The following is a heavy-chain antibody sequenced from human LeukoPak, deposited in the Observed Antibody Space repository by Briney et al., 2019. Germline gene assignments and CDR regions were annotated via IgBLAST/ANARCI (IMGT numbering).Heavy chain of an antibody. CDR2: INGSSSDT. CDR3: ARRGTTYCTVDSCHPNWFDP. CDR1: GFTFSDYY. D-gene: IGHD2-15*01. V-gene: IGHV3-11*03. Sequence: GGSLRLSCAASGFTFSDYYMTWIRQAPGGGLDWISYINGSSSDTKYADSVKGRFTISRDNAKNSLYLLMNSLRAEDTAVYYCARRGTTYCTVDSCHPNWFDPWGQGTLVTVSS. J-gene: IGHJ5*02.